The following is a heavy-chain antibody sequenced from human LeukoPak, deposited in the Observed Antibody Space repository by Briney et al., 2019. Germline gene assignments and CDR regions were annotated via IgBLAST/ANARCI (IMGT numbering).Heavy chain of an antibody. Sequence: ASVKVSCKASGGTFSSYAISWVRQAPGQGLEWMGGIIPIFGTANYAQKFQGRVTITADKSTSTAYMELSSLRSEDTAVYYCARSHQPPDYYMDVWGKGTTVTISS. J-gene: IGHJ6*03. V-gene: IGHV1-69*06. D-gene: IGHD2-2*01. CDR1: GGTFSSYA. CDR2: IIPIFGTA. CDR3: ARSHQPPDYYMDV.